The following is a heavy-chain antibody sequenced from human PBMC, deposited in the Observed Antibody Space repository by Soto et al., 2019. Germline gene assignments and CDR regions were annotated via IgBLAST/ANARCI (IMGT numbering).Heavy chain of an antibody. J-gene: IGHJ4*02. D-gene: IGHD2-15*01. Sequence: SETLSLTCAVSGGSISSGGDSWSWIRQPPGKGLEWIGYIYHSGSTYYNPSLKSRVTISVDRSKNQFSLKLSSVTAADTAVYYCARWVEVSLDYFDSWGQGTPVTV. V-gene: IGHV4-30-2*01. CDR3: ARWVEVSLDYFDS. CDR2: IYHSGST. CDR1: GGSISSGGDS.